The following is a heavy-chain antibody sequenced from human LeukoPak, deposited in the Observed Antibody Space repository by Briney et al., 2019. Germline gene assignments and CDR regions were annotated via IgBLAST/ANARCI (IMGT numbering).Heavy chain of an antibody. Sequence: GGSLRLSCAASGFTFSSYSMNWVRQAPGKGLEWVSSISSSSSYIYYADSVKGRFTISRDNAKNSLYLQMNSLRAEDTAVYYCARAGPSIAVAGYSIDYWGQGTLVTVSS. CDR3: ARAGPSIAVAGYSIDY. J-gene: IGHJ4*02. D-gene: IGHD6-19*01. CDR2: ISSSSSYI. V-gene: IGHV3-21*01. CDR1: GFTFSSYS.